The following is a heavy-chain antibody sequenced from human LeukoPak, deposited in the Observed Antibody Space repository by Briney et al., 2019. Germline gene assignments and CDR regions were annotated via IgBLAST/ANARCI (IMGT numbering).Heavy chain of an antibody. D-gene: IGHD1-7*01. CDR1: GYTFTGYY. CDR3: ARAPNWNYVGSAFDI. J-gene: IGHJ4*02. Sequence: GASVKVSCKASGYTFTGYYMHWVRQAPGQGLEWMGWINPNSGGTNYAQKFQGRVTMTRDTSISTAYMELSRLRSDDTAVYYCARAPNWNYVGSAFDIWGQGTLVTVSS. V-gene: IGHV1-2*02. CDR2: INPNSGGT.